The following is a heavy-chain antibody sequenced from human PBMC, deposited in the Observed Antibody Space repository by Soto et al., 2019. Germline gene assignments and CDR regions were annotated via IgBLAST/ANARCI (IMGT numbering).Heavy chain of an antibody. V-gene: IGHV1-69*13. CDR3: AREGPLSPVTNGPFDY. CDR2: IIPIFGTA. CDR1: GGTFSSYA. J-gene: IGHJ4*02. D-gene: IGHD4-17*01. Sequence: ASVKVSCKASGGTFSSYAISWVRQAPGQGLEWMGGIIPIFGTANYAQKFQGRVTITADESTSTAYMELSSLRSEDTAVYYCAREGPLSPVTNGPFDYWGQGTLVTVSS.